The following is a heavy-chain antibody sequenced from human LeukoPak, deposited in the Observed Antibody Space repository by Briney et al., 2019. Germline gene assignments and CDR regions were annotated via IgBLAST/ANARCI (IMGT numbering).Heavy chain of an antibody. CDR1: GGSHSNYY. V-gene: IGHV4-59*12. CDR3: ARELIGSGWSNWYFDL. D-gene: IGHD6-19*01. CDR2: IYYSGST. J-gene: IGHJ2*01. Sequence: PSETLPLTCTVTGGSHSNYYWSWLRQPGGKGREGIGYIYYSGSTNYNPSLKSRVTISVDMSKNQFSLKLSSVTAADTAVYYCARELIGSGWSNWYFDLWGRGNLVTVSS.